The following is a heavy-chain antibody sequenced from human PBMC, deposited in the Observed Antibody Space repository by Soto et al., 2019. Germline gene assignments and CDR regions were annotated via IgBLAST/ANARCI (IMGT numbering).Heavy chain of an antibody. CDR1: GFSFNSYT. CDR2: ITSGSSYI. D-gene: IGHD3-3*01. Sequence: PGGSLRLSCAASGFSFNSYTMNWVRQAPGKGLEWVSSITSGSSYIYYADSVKGRFTISRDNAKNSLFLQMNSLRAEDTAVYHCARELGRYLEWLSDAFDIWGQGTVVTVSS. CDR3: ARELGRYLEWLSDAFDI. V-gene: IGHV3-21*01. J-gene: IGHJ3*02.